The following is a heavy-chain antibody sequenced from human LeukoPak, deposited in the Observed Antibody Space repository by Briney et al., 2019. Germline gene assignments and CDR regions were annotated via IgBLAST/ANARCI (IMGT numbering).Heavy chain of an antibody. Sequence: SETLSLTCTVSGGSISSYYWSWIRQPPGKGLEWVGYIYYTGSTNYNPSLKGRVTMTVDTSKNQFSLNLSSVTAADTAVYYCARGRGSSWYYFDSWGQGTLVTVSS. D-gene: IGHD6-13*01. V-gene: IGHV4-59*01. CDR1: GGSISSYY. CDR2: IYYTGST. J-gene: IGHJ4*02. CDR3: ARGRGSSWYYFDS.